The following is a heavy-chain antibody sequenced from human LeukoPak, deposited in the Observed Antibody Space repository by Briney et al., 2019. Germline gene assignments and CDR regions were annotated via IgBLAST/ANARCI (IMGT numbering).Heavy chain of an antibody. D-gene: IGHD6-13*01. CDR3: ARHIWFEVPGYSSSQNWFDP. V-gene: IGHV4-59*08. CDR1: GGSISSYY. CDR2: IYYSGST. Sequence: PWETLSLTCTVSGGSISSYYWSWIRQPPGKGLEWIGYIYYSGSTNYNPSLKSRVTISVDTSKNQFSLKLSSVTAADTAVYYCARHIWFEVPGYSSSQNWFDPWGQGTLVTVSS. J-gene: IGHJ5*02.